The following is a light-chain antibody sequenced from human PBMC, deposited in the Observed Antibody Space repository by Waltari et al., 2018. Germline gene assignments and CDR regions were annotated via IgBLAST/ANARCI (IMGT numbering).Light chain of an antibody. CDR3: QQYGSSPT. J-gene: IGKJ5*01. V-gene: IGKV3-20*01. CDR1: QRVTNNY. CDR2: GAS. Sequence: EIVLTPSPGTVSLSPGERATLSCRATQRVTNNYLAWDQQKPGLPPRLLMYGASTWASGVPERFSGSGSGTDFTLTISRLEPEDFAVYYCQQYGSSPTFGQGTRLEIK.